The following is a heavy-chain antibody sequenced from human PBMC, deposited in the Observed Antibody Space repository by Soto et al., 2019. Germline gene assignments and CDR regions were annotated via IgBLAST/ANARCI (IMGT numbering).Heavy chain of an antibody. Sequence: SDTLCLTCTVAGCSVNSGSYFWSWIRQPPGKGLEWIGYIFDSGSTNYNPSLASRVTIAVDTSKNQFSLKLTSVTAADTAVYFCARVKGYTYGFDPRYYFDFWGQGTLVTVSS. D-gene: IGHD5-18*01. CDR2: IFDSGST. J-gene: IGHJ4*02. CDR1: GCSVNSGSYF. V-gene: IGHV4-61*01. CDR3: ARVKGYTYGFDPRYYFDF.